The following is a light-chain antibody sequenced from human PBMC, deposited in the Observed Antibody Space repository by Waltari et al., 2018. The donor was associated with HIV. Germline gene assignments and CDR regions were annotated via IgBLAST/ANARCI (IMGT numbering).Light chain of an antibody. V-gene: IGKV1-39*01. CDR2: GTS. Sequence: DINMTQSPSSLSASVGDRVTITCRASESIISYLNWYHQSPGKAPTLLIFGTSTLQDGVPSRVSGSGSETEFALSIAGLQREDFGTYFCQQTFSPPRTFGPGT. J-gene: IGKJ2*01. CDR3: QQTFSPPRT. CDR1: ESIISY.